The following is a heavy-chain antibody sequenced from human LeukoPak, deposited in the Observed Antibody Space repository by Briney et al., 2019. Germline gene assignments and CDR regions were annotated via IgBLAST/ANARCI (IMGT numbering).Heavy chain of an antibody. CDR1: GGSISSSSYY. D-gene: IGHD3-22*01. Sequence: SETLSLTCTVSGGSISSSSYYWGWIRQPPGKGLEWIGSIYYSGSTYYNPSLKSRVTISVDTSKNQFSLKLSSVTAADTAVYYCARWESYYDSSGAFDYWGQGTLVTVSS. CDR3: ARWESYYDSSGAFDY. CDR2: IYYSGST. V-gene: IGHV4-39*01. J-gene: IGHJ4*02.